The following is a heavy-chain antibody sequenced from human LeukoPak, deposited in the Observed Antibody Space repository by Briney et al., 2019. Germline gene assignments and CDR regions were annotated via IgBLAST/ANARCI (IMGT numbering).Heavy chain of an antibody. J-gene: IGHJ6*02. CDR1: GFTFSSYW. Sequence: GGSLRLSCAASGFTFSSYWMHWVRQAPGKGLVWVSRINSDGSSTSYADSVKGRFTISRDNAKNTLYLQMNSLRAEDTAVYYCARVSAVVESDFWSGLMYYYYGMDVWGQGTTVTVSS. CDR3: ARVSAVVESDFWSGLMYYYYGMDV. CDR2: INSDGSST. V-gene: IGHV3-74*01. D-gene: IGHD3-3*01.